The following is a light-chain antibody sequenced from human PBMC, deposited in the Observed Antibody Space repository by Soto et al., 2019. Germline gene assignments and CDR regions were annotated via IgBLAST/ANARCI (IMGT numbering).Light chain of an antibody. J-gene: IGKJ4*01. CDR1: QSISNW. CDR2: SAS. Sequence: EIQMTQYPSTMSASVGERVMITRLAIQSISNWLSWYQQKPGKAIKLLIYSASSLQSWVPSRFRGSGSGTDFPITISSLQPEDFATYYCQPANSFPPTVGGVTQVDIK. CDR3: QPANSFPPT. V-gene: IGKV1-12*01.